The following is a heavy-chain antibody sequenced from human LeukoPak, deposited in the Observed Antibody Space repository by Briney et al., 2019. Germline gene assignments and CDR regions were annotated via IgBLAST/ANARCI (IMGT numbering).Heavy chain of an antibody. V-gene: IGHV3-33*06. D-gene: IGHD2-15*01. CDR1: GFTFSDYG. CDR2: IWYDGSNK. CDR3: AKPTRGSGGSFLIDF. Sequence: PGGSLRLSCAASGFTFSDYGMHWVRQAPGKGLEWVAVIWYDGSNKYYADSMKGRFTISRDNSKNTLYLQMNSLRAEDTAVYYCAKPTRGSGGSFLIDFWGQGTLVTVSS. J-gene: IGHJ4*02.